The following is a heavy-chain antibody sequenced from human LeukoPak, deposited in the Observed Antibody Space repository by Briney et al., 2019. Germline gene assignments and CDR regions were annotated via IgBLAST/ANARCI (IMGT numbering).Heavy chain of an antibody. V-gene: IGHV5-51*01. CDR3: ARPIAAASFDAFDI. J-gene: IGHJ3*02. Sequence: GESLKISCKGSGYSFTSYWIGWVRQLPGKGLEWMGIIYPGDSDTRYSPSFQGQVTISADKSISTAYLQWSSLKASDTAMYYCARPIAAASFDAFDIWGQGTMVIVSS. D-gene: IGHD6-13*01. CDR1: GYSFTSYW. CDR2: IYPGDSDT.